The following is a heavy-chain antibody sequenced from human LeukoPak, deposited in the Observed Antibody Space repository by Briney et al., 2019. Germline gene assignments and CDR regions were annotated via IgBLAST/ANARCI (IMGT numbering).Heavy chain of an antibody. CDR3: AALQGRYYYYYYMGV. V-gene: IGHV4-34*01. J-gene: IGHJ6*03. CDR1: GGSFSGYY. Sequence: SETLSLTCAVYGGSFSGYYWSWIRQPPGKGLEWIGEINHSGSTNYNPSLKSRVTISVDTSKNQFSLKLSSVTAADTAVYYCAALQGRYYYYYYMGVWGKGTTVTASS. CDR2: INHSGST.